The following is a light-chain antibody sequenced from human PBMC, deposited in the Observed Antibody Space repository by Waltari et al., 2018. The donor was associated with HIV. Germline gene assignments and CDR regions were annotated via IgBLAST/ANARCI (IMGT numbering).Light chain of an antibody. CDR1: SSNIGSNY. V-gene: IGLV1-47*01. CDR3: CAYTGAYTSGV. CDR2: RNN. J-gene: IGLJ3*02. Sequence: GQRVTISCSGSSSNIGSNYVHWYQQLPGMAPKLLIYRNNQRPSGVPDRFSGSKSGNTASLTISGLQAEDEADYYCCAYTGAYTSGVFGSGTQLTVL.